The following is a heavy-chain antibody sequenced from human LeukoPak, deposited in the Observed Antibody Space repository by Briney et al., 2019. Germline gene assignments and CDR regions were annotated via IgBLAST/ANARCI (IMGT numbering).Heavy chain of an antibody. V-gene: IGHV3-30*02. CDR3: AKDRHWLALDD. Sequence: GGSLRLSCAASGFTFSTYGMHWVRQAPGKGLEWVAFIRYDGRNKYYADSVKGRFTISRDNSKNTLCLQMNSLRAEDTAVYYCAKDRHWLALDDWGQGTLVTVSS. J-gene: IGHJ4*02. CDR2: IRYDGRNK. CDR1: GFTFSTYG. D-gene: IGHD6-19*01.